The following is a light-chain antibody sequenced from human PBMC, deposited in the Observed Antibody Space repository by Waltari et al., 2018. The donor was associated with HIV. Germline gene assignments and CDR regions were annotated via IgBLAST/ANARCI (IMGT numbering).Light chain of an antibody. V-gene: IGLV7-43*01. CDR3: LLYYGGAQPWV. CDR1: TAAVTSGYF. CDR2: NNN. Sequence: QTVVTQEPSLTVSPGGTVTLPCASSTAAVTSGYFPNWFQQKPGPAPRALIYNNNNKHPWTPGRFSGSLLGGKAALTLSGVQPEDEAEYYCLLYYGGAQPWVFGGGTKLTVL. J-gene: IGLJ3*02.